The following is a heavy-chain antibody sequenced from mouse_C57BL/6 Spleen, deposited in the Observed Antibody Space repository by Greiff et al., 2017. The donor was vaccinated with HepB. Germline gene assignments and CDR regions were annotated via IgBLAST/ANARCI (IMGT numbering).Heavy chain of an antibody. D-gene: IGHD2-4*01. CDR1: GYTFTDYY. J-gene: IGHJ4*01. V-gene: IGHV1-19*01. CDR2: INPYNGGT. Sequence: VQLQQSGPVLVKPGASVKMSCKASGYTFTDYYMNWVKQSHGKSLEWIGVINPYNGGTSYNQKFKGKATLTVAKSSSTAYMELNSLTSEDSAVYYCARSGYDYDGYYAMDYWGQGTSVTVSS. CDR3: ARSGYDYDGYYAMDY.